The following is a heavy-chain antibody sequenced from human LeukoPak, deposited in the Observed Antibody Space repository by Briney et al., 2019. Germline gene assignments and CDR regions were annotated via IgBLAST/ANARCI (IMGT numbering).Heavy chain of an antibody. D-gene: IGHD2-15*01. J-gene: IGHJ4*02. CDR1: GYTFSAYY. V-gene: IGHV1-2*02. CDR2: VNPNSGST. CDR3: ARDRADCYGGSYYNHRFDY. Sequence: ASVKVSCKASGYTFSAYYMHWVRQAPGQGLEWMGWVNPNSGSTNYAQKFQDRVTMTRDTSISTAYMELSRLRSDDTAVYYCARDRADCYGGSYYNHRFDYWGQGTLVTVSS.